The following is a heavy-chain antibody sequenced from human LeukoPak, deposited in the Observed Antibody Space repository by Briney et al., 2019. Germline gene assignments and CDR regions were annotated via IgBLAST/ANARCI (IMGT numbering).Heavy chain of an antibody. D-gene: IGHD3-3*01. V-gene: IGHV3-30*03. Sequence: GRSLRLSCAPSGFTFSRHGMHWIRQAPGKGLEWVAIISNDGSRKYYAHSVEGRFTISRDNSKNTLYLQMDSLRAEDTAVYYCARDRAWNYFDYWGQGTLVTVSS. CDR3: ARDRAWNYFDY. CDR1: GFTFSRHG. J-gene: IGHJ4*02. CDR2: ISNDGSRK.